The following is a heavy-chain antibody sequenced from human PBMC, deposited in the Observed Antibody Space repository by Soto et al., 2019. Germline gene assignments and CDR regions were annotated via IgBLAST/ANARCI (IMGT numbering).Heavy chain of an antibody. J-gene: IGHJ5*02. CDR2: IYYSGST. V-gene: IGHV4-31*03. CDR3: ARVQLGYSPPEGTGFDP. D-gene: IGHD6-13*01. Sequence: PSETLSLTCTVSGGSISSGGYYWSWIRQHPGKGLEWIGYIYYSGSTYYNPSLKSRVTISVDTSKNQFSLKLSSVTAADTAVYYCARVQLGYSPPEGTGFDPWGQGTLVTVSS. CDR1: GGSISSGGYY.